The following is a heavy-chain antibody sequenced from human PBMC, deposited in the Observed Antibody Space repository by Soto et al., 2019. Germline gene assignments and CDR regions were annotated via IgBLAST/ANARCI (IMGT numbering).Heavy chain of an antibody. CDR3: ASRDPGTSVDY. CDR1: GGSIGRYY. V-gene: IGHV4-4*09. Sequence: SETLSLTCSVSGGSIGRYYWSWVRQAPGKGLEWIGEIYRTGSTNYNPSLKSRVTISLDKSENQFSLKVTSLTAADTAVYYCASRDPGTSVDYWGQGTLVTVSS. J-gene: IGHJ4*02. D-gene: IGHD1-7*01. CDR2: IYRTGST.